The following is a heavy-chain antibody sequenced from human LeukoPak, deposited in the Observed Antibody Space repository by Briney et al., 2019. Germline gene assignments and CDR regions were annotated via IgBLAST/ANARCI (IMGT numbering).Heavy chain of an antibody. V-gene: IGHV4-61*05. Sequence: SETLSLTCTVSGGSISSSSYYWSWIRQPPGKGLEWIGYIYYSGSTNYNPSLKSRVTISVDTSKNQFSLKLSSVTAADTAVYYCARLGEDSSGYYPRDYYGMDVWGQGTTVTVSS. CDR1: GGSISSSSYY. CDR3: ARLGEDSSGYYPRDYYGMDV. D-gene: IGHD3-22*01. J-gene: IGHJ6*02. CDR2: IYYSGST.